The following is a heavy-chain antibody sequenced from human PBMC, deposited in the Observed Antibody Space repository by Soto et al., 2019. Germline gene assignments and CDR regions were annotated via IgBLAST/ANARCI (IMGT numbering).Heavy chain of an antibody. CDR3: ATAQKYQLELDY. D-gene: IGHD2-2*01. V-gene: IGHV1-24*01. Sequence: ASVNVSCKVSGYTLTELSMHWVRQAPGKGLELMGGFDPEDGETIYAQKFQGRVTMTEXXXXXXTXMXLXSXRSEXTAVYYCATAQKYQLELDYWGQGTLVTVSS. CDR1: GYTLTELS. CDR2: FDPEDGET. J-gene: IGHJ4*02.